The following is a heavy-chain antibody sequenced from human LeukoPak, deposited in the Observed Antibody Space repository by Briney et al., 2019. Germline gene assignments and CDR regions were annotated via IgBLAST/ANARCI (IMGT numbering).Heavy chain of an antibody. Sequence: KGSGPTLVNPTQTLTLTCTFSGFSLSTSGMCVSWIRQPPGKALEWLALIDWEDDKFYSTSLKTRLTISKDTSKNQVVLRMTNMDPVDTATYYCARMGSGYDVSNWYFDLWGRGTLVTVSS. J-gene: IGHJ2*01. CDR2: IDWEDDK. V-gene: IGHV2-70D*14. D-gene: IGHD5-12*01. CDR1: GFSLSTSGMC. CDR3: ARMGSGYDVSNWYFDL.